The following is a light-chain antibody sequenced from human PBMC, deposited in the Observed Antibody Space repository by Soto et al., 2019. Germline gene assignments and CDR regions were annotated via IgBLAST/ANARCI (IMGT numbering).Light chain of an antibody. CDR1: QDIRND. Sequence: AIQITESPFSLSASVRDIVTIPFRPSQDIRNDLGWYQQKPGKAPNLLIYAASSLQRGVPSRFSGSGSGTDFTLTITSLQPEDFATYYCLQDYTYPWTFGQGTKV. CDR3: LQDYTYPWT. V-gene: IGKV1-6*01. J-gene: IGKJ1*01. CDR2: AAS.